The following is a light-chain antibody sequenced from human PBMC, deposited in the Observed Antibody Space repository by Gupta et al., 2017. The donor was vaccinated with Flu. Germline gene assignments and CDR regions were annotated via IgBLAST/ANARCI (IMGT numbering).Light chain of an antibody. CDR3: AAWDDSLNGYYV. CDR1: SSNIGSNT. J-gene: IGLJ1*01. V-gene: IGLV1-44*01. Sequence: VTISCSGSSSNIGSNTVNWYQQLPGTAPKLLIYSNNQRPSGVPDRFSGSKSGTSASLAISGLQSEDEADYYCAAWDDSLNGYYVFGTGTKVTVL. CDR2: SNN.